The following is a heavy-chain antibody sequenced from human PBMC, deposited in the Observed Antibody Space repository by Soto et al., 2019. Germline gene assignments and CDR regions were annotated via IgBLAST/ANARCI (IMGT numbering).Heavy chain of an antibody. Sequence: PGGSLRLSCAASGFTFSTYAMIWVRQAPGKGLXWVXAIXXSXGXXXYXXSVKGRFTISRDNSKNTLYLQMNSLRAEDTAVYYCAKTEGYPYYFDYWGQGTLVTVSS. CDR2: IXXSXGXX. CDR1: GFTFSTYA. V-gene: IGHV3-23*01. CDR3: AKTEGYPYYFDY. D-gene: IGHD6-13*01. J-gene: IGHJ4*02.